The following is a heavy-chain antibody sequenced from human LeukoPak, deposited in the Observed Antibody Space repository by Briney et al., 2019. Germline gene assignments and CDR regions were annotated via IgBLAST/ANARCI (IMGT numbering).Heavy chain of an antibody. Sequence: SETLSLTCTVSGGSISSGSYYWSWIRQPAGKGLEWIGRIYTSGSTNYNPSLKSRVTISVDTSKNQFSLKLSSVTAADTAVYYCARGRYSYGPYGYWGQGTLVTASS. V-gene: IGHV4-61*02. J-gene: IGHJ4*02. CDR2: IYTSGST. D-gene: IGHD5-18*01. CDR3: ARGRYSYGPYGY. CDR1: GGSISSGSYY.